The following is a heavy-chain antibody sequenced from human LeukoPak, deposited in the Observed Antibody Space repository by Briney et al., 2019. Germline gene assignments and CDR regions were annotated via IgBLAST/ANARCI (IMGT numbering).Heavy chain of an antibody. CDR2: IYHSGST. V-gene: IGHV4-30-2*01. Sequence: SETLSLTCTVSGGSISSGGYYWSWIRQPPGKGLEWIGYIYHSGSTYYNPSLKSRVTISVDRSKNQFSLKLSSVTAADTAVYYCARVGCCSSTSCSDDAFDIWGQGTMVTVSS. CDR3: ARVGCCSSTSCSDDAFDI. D-gene: IGHD2-2*01. J-gene: IGHJ3*02. CDR1: GGSISSGGYY.